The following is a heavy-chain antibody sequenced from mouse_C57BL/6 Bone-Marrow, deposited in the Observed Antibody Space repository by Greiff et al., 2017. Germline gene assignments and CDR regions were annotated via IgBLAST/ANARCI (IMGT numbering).Heavy chain of an antibody. V-gene: IGHV1-52*01. CDR1: GYTFTSYW. CDR3: ARDAIYYDYDEGYYYAMDY. J-gene: IGHJ4*01. D-gene: IGHD2-4*01. Sequence: QVQLQQPGAELVRPGSSVQLSCKASGYTFTSYWMHWVKQRPIQGLEWIGNIDPSDSETHYNQKFKDKATLTVDKSSSTAYMQLSSLTSEDSAVYYCARDAIYYDYDEGYYYAMDYWGQGTSVTVSS. CDR2: IDPSDSET.